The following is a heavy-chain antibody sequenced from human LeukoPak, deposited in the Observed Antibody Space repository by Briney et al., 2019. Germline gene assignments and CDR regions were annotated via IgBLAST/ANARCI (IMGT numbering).Heavy chain of an antibody. CDR3: ARGGSPSPIRVLLRFYDY. V-gene: IGHV4-34*01. CDR1: GGSFSGYY. Sequence: PSETLSLTCAVYGGSFSGYYWSWIRQPPGKGLEWIGEINHSGSTNYIPSLKSRVTISVDTSKNQFSPKLSSVTAADTAVYYCARGGSPSPIRVLLRFYDYWGQGTLVTVSS. D-gene: IGHD2-21*01. J-gene: IGHJ4*02. CDR2: INHSGST.